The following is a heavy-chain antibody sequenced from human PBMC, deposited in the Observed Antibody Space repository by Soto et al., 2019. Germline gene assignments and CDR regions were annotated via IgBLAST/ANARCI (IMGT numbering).Heavy chain of an antibody. CDR3: ASEDPKMTTVTSIIDY. J-gene: IGHJ4*02. CDR2: ISSSSYI. Sequence: GGSLRLSCAASGFTFSSYSMNWVRQAPGKGLEWVSSISSSSYIYYADSVKGRFTISRDNAKNSLYLQMNILRAEDTAVYYCASEDPKMTTVTSIIDYWGQGTLVTVSS. D-gene: IGHD4-4*01. CDR1: GFTFSSYS. V-gene: IGHV3-21*01.